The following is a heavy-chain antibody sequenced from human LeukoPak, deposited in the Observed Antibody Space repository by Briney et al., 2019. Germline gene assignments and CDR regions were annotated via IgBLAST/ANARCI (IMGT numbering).Heavy chain of an antibody. D-gene: IGHD6-6*01. V-gene: IGHV1-18*01. CDR3: ARAYSSSNWFDP. J-gene: IGHJ5*02. CDR1: GYTFTSYG. Sequence: ASVTVSFTASGYTFTSYGISWVRQAPGQGLEWMGWISAYNGNTNYSQKLQGRVTMTTDTSTSTAYMELRSLRSDDTAVYYCARAYSSSNWFDPWGQGTLVTVSS. CDR2: ISAYNGNT.